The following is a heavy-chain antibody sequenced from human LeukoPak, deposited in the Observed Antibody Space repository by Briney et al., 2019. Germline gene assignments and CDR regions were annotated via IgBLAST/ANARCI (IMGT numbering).Heavy chain of an antibody. CDR3: ARLTGATAAAYYFDY. CDR2: IYPGDSDT. Sequence: GESLKISCKGSGYSFTSYWIGWVRQMPGKGLEWMGIIYPGDSDTRYSPSFQGQVTISADKSISTAYLQWSSLKASDTAMYYCARLTGATAAAYYFDYWGQGTLVTVSS. CDR1: GYSFTSYW. D-gene: IGHD6-13*01. V-gene: IGHV5-51*01. J-gene: IGHJ4*02.